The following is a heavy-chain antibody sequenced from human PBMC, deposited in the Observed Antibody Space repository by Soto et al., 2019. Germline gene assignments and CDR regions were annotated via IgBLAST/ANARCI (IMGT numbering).Heavy chain of an antibody. CDR1: GGSISSYY. V-gene: IGHV4-59*01. CDR3: ARSHDYGDYYPKPDDYYYFDY. CDR2: IYYSGST. J-gene: IGHJ4*02. D-gene: IGHD4-17*01. Sequence: SETLSLTCTVSGGSISSYYWSWIRQPPGKGLEWIGYIYYSGSTNYNPSLKSRVTISVDTSKNQFSLKLSSVTAADTAVYYCARSHDYGDYYPKPDDYYYFDYWGQGTLVTVSS.